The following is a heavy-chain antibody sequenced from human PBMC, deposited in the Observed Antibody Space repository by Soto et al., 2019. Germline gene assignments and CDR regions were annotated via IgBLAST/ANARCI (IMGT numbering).Heavy chain of an antibody. Sequence: GGSLRLSCAASGFTFGTYAMNWVRQAPGKGLEWVSGISGSGGSTHYTDSVKGRFTISRDNSKNTLYLQMNSLRADDTAVYYCAKDRSVDTRDWFDPWGQGTLVTVS. V-gene: IGHV3-23*01. CDR2: ISGSGGST. D-gene: IGHD5-18*01. CDR3: AKDRSVDTRDWFDP. CDR1: GFTFGTYA. J-gene: IGHJ5*02.